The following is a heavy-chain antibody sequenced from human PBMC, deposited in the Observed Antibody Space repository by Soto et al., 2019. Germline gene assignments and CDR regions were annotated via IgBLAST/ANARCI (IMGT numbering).Heavy chain of an antibody. CDR3: AKDSGSRTSWYGVGFDP. J-gene: IGHJ5*02. V-gene: IGHV3-23*01. CDR1: GLTFSNYA. CDR2: ISVSGGST. Sequence: PGGSLRLSCAASGLTFSNYAMSWVRQAPGKGLEWVSTISVSGGSTYYADSVKGRFTTSRDNSKNTLYLKMNSLRAEDTAVYYCAKDSGSRTSWYGVGFDPWGQGTLVTVSS. D-gene: IGHD6-13*01.